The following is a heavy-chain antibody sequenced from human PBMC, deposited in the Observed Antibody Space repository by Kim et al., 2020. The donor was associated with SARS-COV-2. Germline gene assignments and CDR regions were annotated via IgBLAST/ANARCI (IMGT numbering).Heavy chain of an antibody. CDR1: GGSISSGDYY. CDR2: IYYSGST. J-gene: IGHJ3*02. CDR3: ARGREEAAAAAFDI. V-gene: IGHV4-30-4*01. D-gene: IGHD6-13*01. Sequence: SETLSLTCTVSGGSISSGDYYWSWIRQPPGKGLEWIGYIYYSGSTYYNPSLKSRVTISVDTSKNQFSLKLSSVTAADTAVYYCARGREEAAAAAFDIWGQATMVPVSS.